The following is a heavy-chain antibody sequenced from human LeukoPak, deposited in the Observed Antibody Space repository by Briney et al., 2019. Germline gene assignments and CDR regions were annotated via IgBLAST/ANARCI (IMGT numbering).Heavy chain of an antibody. Sequence: GGSLRLSCAASGFTFSNYWMSWVRQAPGKGLEWVANIRQDGNEKYYVDSAKGRFTISRDNAKNSLFLQMNSLRAEDTAVYYCARDLPDSSAYYRPLFDYWGQGTLVTVSS. V-gene: IGHV3-7*01. D-gene: IGHD3-22*01. CDR2: IRQDGNEK. CDR3: ARDLPDSSAYYRPLFDY. J-gene: IGHJ4*02. CDR1: GFTFSNYW.